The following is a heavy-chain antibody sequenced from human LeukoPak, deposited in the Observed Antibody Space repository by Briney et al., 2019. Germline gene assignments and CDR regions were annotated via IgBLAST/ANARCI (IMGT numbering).Heavy chain of an antibody. Sequence: GVSLRLSCAASGFTFSSYTMSWVRQAPGKGLEWVSTITTSDGNTYYADSVKGRFTISRDNSKNSLYLQMNTLRAEDTAIYYCARDSPDYGGKGFDYWGQGTLVTVSS. CDR1: GFTFSSYT. CDR3: ARDSPDYGGKGFDY. V-gene: IGHV3-23*01. CDR2: ITTSDGNT. D-gene: IGHD4-23*01. J-gene: IGHJ4*02.